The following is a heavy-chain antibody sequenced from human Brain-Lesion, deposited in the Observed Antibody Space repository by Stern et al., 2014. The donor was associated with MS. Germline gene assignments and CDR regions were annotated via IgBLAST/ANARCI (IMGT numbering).Heavy chain of an antibody. CDR3: ARGRVVPGFQYYATDV. J-gene: IGHJ6*02. CDR2: IFNSGRT. D-gene: IGHD2-2*01. V-gene: IGHV4-61*02. CDR1: GGSISSGGYY. Sequence: QVQLVESGPGLVKPSQTLSLSCTVSGGSISSGGYYWSWIRQPAGKGLEWIGRIFNSGRTSYNPSLKSRVPISIDTSKNQFSLRLNSRTAADTAVYYCARGRVVPGFQYYATDVWGQGTTVIVSS.